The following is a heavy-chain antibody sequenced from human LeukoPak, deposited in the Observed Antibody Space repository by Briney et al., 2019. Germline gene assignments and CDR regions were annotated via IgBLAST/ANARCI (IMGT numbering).Heavy chain of an antibody. D-gene: IGHD3-10*01. V-gene: IGHV4-34*01. CDR3: GRGAPVLLGLGDLLGTLDY. J-gene: IGHJ4*02. Sequence: SETLSLTCAVYGGSFSGYYWSWIRQPPGKGLEWIGEINHSGSTNYNPSLKSRVTISVDTSKNQFSLKLSSVTAADAAVYYCGRGAPVLLGLGDLLGTLDYWGQGPLVTVSS. CDR2: INHSGST. CDR1: GGSFSGYY.